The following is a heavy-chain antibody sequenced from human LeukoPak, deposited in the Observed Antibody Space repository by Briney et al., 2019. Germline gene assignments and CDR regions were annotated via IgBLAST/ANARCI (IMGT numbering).Heavy chain of an antibody. CDR3: ARVPYQLLQGLDY. Sequence: GSSVKVSCKASGGTFSSYAISWVRQGPGQGLEWMGGSIPIFGTASCAQKFQGRVTSTTDESTRTAYIELSSLRSEDTAVYYCARVPYQLLQGLDYWGQGTLVTVSS. CDR2: SIPIFGTA. V-gene: IGHV1-69*05. CDR1: GGTFSSYA. D-gene: IGHD2-2*01. J-gene: IGHJ4*02.